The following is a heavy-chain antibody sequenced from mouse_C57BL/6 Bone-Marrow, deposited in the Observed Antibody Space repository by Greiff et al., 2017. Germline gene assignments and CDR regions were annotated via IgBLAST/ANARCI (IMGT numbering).Heavy chain of an antibody. CDR3: AKRTGTRFAY. Sequence: VKLMESGPGLVAPSQCLSISCTVSGFSLTSYGVDWVRQPPGKGLEWLGVIWCGGSTNYHSALMSRLSISKDNSMSQVFLKMNSLQTDDTAMYYCAKRTGTRFAYWGQGTLVTVSA. V-gene: IGHV2-9*01. D-gene: IGHD4-1*01. CDR2: IWCGGST. J-gene: IGHJ3*01. CDR1: GFSLTSYG.